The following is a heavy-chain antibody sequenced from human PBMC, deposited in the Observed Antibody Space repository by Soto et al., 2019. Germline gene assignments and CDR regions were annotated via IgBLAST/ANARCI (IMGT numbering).Heavy chain of an antibody. D-gene: IGHD5-18*01. J-gene: IGHJ6*02. CDR2: ISAYNGNT. CDR1: GYTFTSYG. Sequence: ASVKVSCKASGYTFTSYGISWVRQAPGRGLEWMGWISAYNGNTNYAQKRQGRVTMTTDTSTSTAYMELRSLRSDDTAVYYCARDLSGYSYGTHYYYYGMDVWGQGTTVTVSS. CDR3: ARDLSGYSYGTHYYYYGMDV. V-gene: IGHV1-18*04.